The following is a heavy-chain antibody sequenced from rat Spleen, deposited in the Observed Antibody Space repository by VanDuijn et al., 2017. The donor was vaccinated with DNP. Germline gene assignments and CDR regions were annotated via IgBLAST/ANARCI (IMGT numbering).Heavy chain of an antibody. CDR1: GFNFNVYW. CDR3: ARHWGGSYTARFAY. D-gene: IGHD1-2*01. J-gene: IGHJ3*01. CDR2: IIYDGSST. V-gene: IGHV5-17*01. Sequence: EVKLVESGGGLIQPGRSLKISCAASGFNFNVYWMGWVRQAPKKGLEWVATIIYDGSSTYYRDSVKGRFTVSRDNAKSTLSLQMDSLRSEDTATYYCARHWGGSYTARFAYWGQGSLVTVSS.